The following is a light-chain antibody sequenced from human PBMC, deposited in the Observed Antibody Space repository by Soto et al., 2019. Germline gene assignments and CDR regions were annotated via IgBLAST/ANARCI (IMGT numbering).Light chain of an antibody. Sequence: QSVLTQPPSVSAAPGQKATISCSGSSSNIGNNYVSWYQQLPGTAPKLLIYENNKRPSGIPDRFSGSKSGTSATLGITGLQTGDEADYYRGTWDSSLSRGVFGTGTKVTVL. J-gene: IGLJ1*01. CDR1: SSNIGNNY. V-gene: IGLV1-51*02. CDR3: GTWDSSLSRGV. CDR2: ENN.